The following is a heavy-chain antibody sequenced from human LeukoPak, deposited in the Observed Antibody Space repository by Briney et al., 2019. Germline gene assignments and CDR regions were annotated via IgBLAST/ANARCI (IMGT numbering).Heavy chain of an antibody. Sequence: GSSVKVSCKASGGTLSSYAISWVRQAPGQGLEWMGRIIPIFGTANYAQKFQGRVTITADKSTSTAYMELSSLRSEDTAVYYCAREPIVVVITTSHDAFDIWGQGTMVTVSS. J-gene: IGHJ3*02. V-gene: IGHV1-69*06. CDR2: IIPIFGTA. CDR1: GGTLSSYA. D-gene: IGHD3-22*01. CDR3: AREPIVVVITTSHDAFDI.